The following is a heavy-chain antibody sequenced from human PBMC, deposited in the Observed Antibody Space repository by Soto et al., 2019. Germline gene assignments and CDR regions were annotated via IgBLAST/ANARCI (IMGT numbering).Heavy chain of an antibody. CDR2: ISGSGGNT. V-gene: IGHV3-23*01. CDR3: AKIAGHLDY. Sequence: GGSLRLSCAASGFTFSSYSVNWVRQAPGKGLEWVSYISGSGGNTYYADSVKGRFTISRDNSKNTLYLQMNSLRAEDTAVYYCAKIAGHLDYWGQGTLVTVSS. J-gene: IGHJ4*02. CDR1: GFTFSSYS.